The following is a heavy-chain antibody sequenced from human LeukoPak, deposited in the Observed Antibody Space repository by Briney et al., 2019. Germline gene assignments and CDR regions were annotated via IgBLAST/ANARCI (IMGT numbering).Heavy chain of an antibody. J-gene: IGHJ4*02. CDR2: IAYTGTI. CDR3: ARDPHALDY. V-gene: IGHV3-48*01. Sequence: PGGSPRLSCAASGFSFSSYSMNWVRQAPGKGLEWVAYIAYTGTIHYADSVRGRFAISRDNAKNSLYLELNSLRVEDTAVYYCARDPHALDYWGQGTRVTVSS. CDR1: GFSFSSYS.